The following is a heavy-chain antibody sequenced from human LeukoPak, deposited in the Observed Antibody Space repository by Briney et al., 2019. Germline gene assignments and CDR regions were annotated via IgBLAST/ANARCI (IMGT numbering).Heavy chain of an antibody. Sequence: GASGTVSGKASGNTVTKYVVHWVRQAPGQRPKWMGWISAGNGDTKYSQNFQDRVTITRDTSANTAYMELSSLTSEDTALYYCARDDCGDTCYPGGYWGQGTLVTVSS. CDR1: GNTVTKYV. D-gene: IGHD2-21*01. V-gene: IGHV1-3*01. CDR2: ISAGNGDT. J-gene: IGHJ4*02. CDR3: ARDDCGDTCYPGGY.